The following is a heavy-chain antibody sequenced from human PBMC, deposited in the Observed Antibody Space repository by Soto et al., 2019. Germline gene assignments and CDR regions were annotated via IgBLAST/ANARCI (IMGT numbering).Heavy chain of an antibody. Sequence: EVQLVESGGGLVQPGGSLRLSCAASGFTFSSYSMNWVRQAPGKGLAWVSYISTSSSTIYYADSVKGRITISRDNAKNSLYMQMNRLRDEDTAVYYCARYDDTSGYYYADYWGQGTLVTVSS. V-gene: IGHV3-48*02. CDR1: GFTFSSYS. CDR2: ISTSSSTI. D-gene: IGHD3-22*01. CDR3: ARYDDTSGYYYADY. J-gene: IGHJ4*02.